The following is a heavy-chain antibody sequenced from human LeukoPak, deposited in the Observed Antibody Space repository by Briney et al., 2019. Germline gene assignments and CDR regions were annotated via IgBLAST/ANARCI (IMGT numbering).Heavy chain of an antibody. CDR2: IKQDGSEK. CDR3: ARDRSYDFWSGYSTPDY. J-gene: IGHJ4*02. CDR1: GFTFSSYW. D-gene: IGHD3-3*01. Sequence: GGSLRLSCAASGFTFSSYWMSWVRQAPGKGLEWVANIKQDGSEKYYADSVKGRFTISRDNSKNTLDLQMNSLRAEDTAVYYCARDRSYDFWSGYSTPDYWGQGTLVTVSS. V-gene: IGHV3-7*01.